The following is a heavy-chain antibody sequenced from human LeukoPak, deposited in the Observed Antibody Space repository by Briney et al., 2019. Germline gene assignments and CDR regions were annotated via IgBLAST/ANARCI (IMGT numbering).Heavy chain of an antibody. V-gene: IGHV4-59*08. J-gene: IGHJ6*03. Sequence: TSETLSLTCTVSGRSISSYYWSWIRQPPGKGLEWIGYIYYSGSTNYNPSLKSRVTISVDTSKNQFSLKLSSVTAADTAVYYCARLGVVVPAAMDYYYYMDVWGKGTTVTVSS. CDR2: IYYSGST. CDR3: ARLGVVVPAAMDYYYYMDV. CDR1: GRSISSYY. D-gene: IGHD2-2*01.